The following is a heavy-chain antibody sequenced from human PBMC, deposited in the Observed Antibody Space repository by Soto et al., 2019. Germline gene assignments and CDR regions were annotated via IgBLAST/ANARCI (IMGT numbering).Heavy chain of an antibody. D-gene: IGHD2-21*01. J-gene: IGHJ3*02. CDR2: INHGGST. Sequence: ETLSHTCAVYGGSFSGYYWRWIRQPPWKWLEWIGEINHGGSTNYNPSLKSRFTISVDTSKNQFSLKLSSVTAADKTVYHCARAPNTNCGGECYLRRRAFDISSQTTIVSAS. CDR1: GGSFSGYY. V-gene: IGHV4-34*01. CDR3: ARAPNTNCGGECYLRRRAFDI.